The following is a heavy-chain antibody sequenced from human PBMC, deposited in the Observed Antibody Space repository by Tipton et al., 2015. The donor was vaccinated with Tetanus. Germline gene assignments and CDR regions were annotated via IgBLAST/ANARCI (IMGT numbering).Heavy chain of an antibody. Sequence: TLSLTCSVSGGSLRSDDYQWNWIRQPPGKGLEWIGYIYYSGSTNYNPSLKSRATISVDTSKNHFSLNLSSVTAADTAVYYCAFLPKHWLVPSFDPWGQGTLVTVSS. V-gene: IGHV4-61*03. CDR1: GGSLRSDDYQ. J-gene: IGHJ5*02. CDR3: AFLPKHWLVPSFDP. D-gene: IGHD6-19*01. CDR2: IYYSGST.